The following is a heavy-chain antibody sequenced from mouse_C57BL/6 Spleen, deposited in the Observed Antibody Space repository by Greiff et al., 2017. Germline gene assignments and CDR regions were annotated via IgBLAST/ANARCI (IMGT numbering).Heavy chain of an antibody. CDR2: INPNNGGT. V-gene: IGHV1-26*01. D-gene: IGHD2-4*01. CDR3: ARRDYDRGVAY. J-gene: IGHJ3*01. Sequence: EVQLQQSGPELVKPGASVKISCKASGYTFTDYYMNWVKQSHGKSLEWIGDINPNNGGTSYNQKFKGKATLTVDKSSSTAYMELRSLTSEDSAVYYCARRDYDRGVAYWGQGTLVTVSA. CDR1: GYTFTDYY.